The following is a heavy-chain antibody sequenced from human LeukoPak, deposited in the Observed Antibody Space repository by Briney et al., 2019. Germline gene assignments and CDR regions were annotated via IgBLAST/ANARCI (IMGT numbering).Heavy chain of an antibody. CDR2: MNPSDGST. J-gene: IGHJ4*02. CDR1: GYTLTSYY. D-gene: IGHD2-8*02. Sequence: ASVKVSCKASGYTLTSYYIHWVRQAPGQGLEWMGIMNPSDGSTSYAQKFRGRVTMTRDTSTTTVYMEMSNLSSEDTAMYYCAKSRTTGSASSDYWGQGTLVTVSS. CDR3: AKSRTTGSASSDY. V-gene: IGHV1-46*01.